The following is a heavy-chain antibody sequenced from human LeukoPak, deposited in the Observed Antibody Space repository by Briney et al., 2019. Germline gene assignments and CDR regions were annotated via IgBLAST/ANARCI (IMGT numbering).Heavy chain of an antibody. D-gene: IGHD7-27*01. J-gene: IGHJ4*02. Sequence: PGGSLRLSCAASGFTFSDYYMNWIRQAPGKGLEWVSYISSSSSYTNYADSVKGRFTISRDNAKNSLYLQTNSLRAEDTAVYYCARVISGAFSDYWGQGTLVTVSS. CDR3: ARVISGAFSDY. CDR2: ISSSSSYT. V-gene: IGHV3-11*05. CDR1: GFTFSDYY.